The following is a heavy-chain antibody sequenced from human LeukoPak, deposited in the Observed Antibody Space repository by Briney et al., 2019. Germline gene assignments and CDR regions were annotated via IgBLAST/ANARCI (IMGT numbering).Heavy chain of an antibody. D-gene: IGHD1-1*01. CDR2: INHSGST. CDR1: GGSFSGYY. Sequence: SSETLSLTCAVYGGSFSGYYWSWIRQPPGKGLEWIGEINHSGSTNYNPSLKSRVTISVDTSKNQFSLKLSSVTAADTAVYYCARAGLWNSWGQGTLVTVSS. V-gene: IGHV4-34*01. J-gene: IGHJ5*02. CDR3: ARAGLWNS.